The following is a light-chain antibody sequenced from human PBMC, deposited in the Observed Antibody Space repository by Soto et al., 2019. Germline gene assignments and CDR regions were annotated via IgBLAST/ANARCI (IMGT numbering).Light chain of an antibody. V-gene: IGKV1-5*01. CDR1: RNIGSW. CDR3: QQCDNYSWT. CDR2: DGS. Sequence: DIQMTQSPSTLSASTGDRVTITCRASRNIGSWLAWYQKKAGEDPNLLIYDGSSLESGVPSRFSGSGSGTEFNLTISRLQTDDFATYECQQCDNYSWTFGQGTKVDIK. J-gene: IGKJ1*01.